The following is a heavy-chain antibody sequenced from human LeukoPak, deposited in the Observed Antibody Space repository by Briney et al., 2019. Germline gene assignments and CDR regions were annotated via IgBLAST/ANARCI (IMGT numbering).Heavy chain of an antibody. V-gene: IGHV4-4*07. CDR1: GGSISSYY. J-gene: IGHJ6*02. D-gene: IGHD6-19*01. CDR2: IYTSGST. CDR3: ARENSSGWYGREEWV. Sequence: SETLSLTCTVSGGSISSYYWSWIRQPAGKGLEWIGRIYTSGSTNYNPSLKSRVTMSVDTSKNQFSLKLSSVTAADTAVYYCARENSSGWYGREEWVWGQGTTVTVSS.